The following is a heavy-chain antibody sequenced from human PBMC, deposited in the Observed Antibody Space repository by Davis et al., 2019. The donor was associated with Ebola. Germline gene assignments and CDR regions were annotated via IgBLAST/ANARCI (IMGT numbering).Heavy chain of an antibody. V-gene: IGHV3-30*03. Sequence: PGGSLRLSCAASGFTFSSYGMHWVRQAPGKGLEWVAVISYDGSNKYYADSVKGRFTISRDNSKNTLYLQMNSLRAEDTAVYYCARDKSGIVGATNLFSNAFDIWGQGTMVTVSS. J-gene: IGHJ3*02. CDR2: ISYDGSNK. CDR1: GFTFSSYG. CDR3: ARDKSGIVGATNLFSNAFDI. D-gene: IGHD1-26*01.